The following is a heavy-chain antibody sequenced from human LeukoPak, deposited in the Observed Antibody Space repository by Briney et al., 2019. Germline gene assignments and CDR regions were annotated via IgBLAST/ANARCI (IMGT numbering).Heavy chain of an antibody. D-gene: IGHD3-22*01. CDR3: ARAGYYDSSGSEDYYFDY. Sequence: KPGGSLRLSCAASGFTFSDYYMSWIRQAPGKGLEWVSYISSSSSYTNYADSVKGRFTISRDNAKNSLYLQMNSLRAEDTAVYYCARAGYYDSSGSEDYYFDYWGQGTLVTVSS. CDR1: GFTFSDYY. CDR2: ISSSSSYT. V-gene: IGHV3-11*05. J-gene: IGHJ4*02.